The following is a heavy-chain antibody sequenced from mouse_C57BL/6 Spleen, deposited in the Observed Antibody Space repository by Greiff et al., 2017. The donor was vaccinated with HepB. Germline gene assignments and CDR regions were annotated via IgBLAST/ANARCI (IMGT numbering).Heavy chain of an antibody. D-gene: IGHD1-1*01. V-gene: IGHV5-6*01. Sequence: EVQGVDSGGDLVKPGGSLKLSCAASGFTFSSYGMSWVRQTPDKRLEWVATISSGGSYTYYPDSVKGRFTISRDNAKNTLYLQMSSLKSEDTAMYYCAGHEVAQGYYAMDYWGQGTSFTVSS. CDR3: AGHEVAQGYYAMDY. CDR2: ISSGGSYT. J-gene: IGHJ4*01. CDR1: GFTFSSYG.